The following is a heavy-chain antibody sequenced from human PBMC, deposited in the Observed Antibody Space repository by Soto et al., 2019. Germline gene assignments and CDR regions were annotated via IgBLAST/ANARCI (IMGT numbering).Heavy chain of an antibody. V-gene: IGHV3-30*18. D-gene: IGHD6-19*01. Sequence: PGGSLRLSCAASGFTFSSYGMHWGRQAPGKGLGWVAVISYDGSNKYYADSVKGRFTISRDNSKNTLYLQMNSLRAEDTAVYYCAKHSSGWYQAQYYYYYYGMDVWGQGTTVTVSS. CDR3: AKHSSGWYQAQYYYYYYGMDV. CDR1: GFTFSSYG. J-gene: IGHJ6*02. CDR2: ISYDGSNK.